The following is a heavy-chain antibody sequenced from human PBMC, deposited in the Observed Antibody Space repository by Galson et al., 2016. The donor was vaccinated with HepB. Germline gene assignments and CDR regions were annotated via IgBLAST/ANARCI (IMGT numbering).Heavy chain of an antibody. CDR2: IYPGDSDT. Sequence: QSGAEVKKPGESLKISCKGSGYSFTTYWIGWVRQMPGKGLEWMGMIYPGDSDTRYSPSFQGQDTISADQSINTAYLQWSSLKASDTAMYYCARTVSIAAAGGADYWGQGTLVTVSS. D-gene: IGHD6-13*01. V-gene: IGHV5-51*01. J-gene: IGHJ4*02. CDR1: GYSFTTYW. CDR3: ARTVSIAAAGGADY.